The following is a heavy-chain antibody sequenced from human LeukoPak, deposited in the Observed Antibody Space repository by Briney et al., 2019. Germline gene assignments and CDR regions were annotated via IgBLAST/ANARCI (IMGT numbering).Heavy chain of an antibody. V-gene: IGHV3-20*04. Sequence: GGSLRLSCAASGVNFDIFGMSWVRQVPGKGLEWVSGITWSGGSKGYADFVKGRFTISRDNAKRNLYLQMNSLRVEDTALYYCAMKFSGDYYYMDVWGKGTTVIVSS. CDR2: ITWSGGSK. J-gene: IGHJ6*03. CDR3: AMKFSGDYYYMDV. D-gene: IGHD3-10*01. CDR1: GVNFDIFG.